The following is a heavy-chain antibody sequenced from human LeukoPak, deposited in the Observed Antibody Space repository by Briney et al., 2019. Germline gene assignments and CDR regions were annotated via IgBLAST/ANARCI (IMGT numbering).Heavy chain of an antibody. D-gene: IGHD6-13*01. Sequence: SETLSLTCTVSGGSVSSSSYYWGWIRQPPGKGLEWIGSIYYSGSTYYNASLKSRVTISVDTSKNQFSLKLGSVTAADTAVYYCARSSGIAAAHKYWGQGTLVTVSS. CDR3: ARSSGIAAAHKY. CDR2: IYYSGST. CDR1: GGSVSSSSYY. J-gene: IGHJ4*02. V-gene: IGHV4-39*01.